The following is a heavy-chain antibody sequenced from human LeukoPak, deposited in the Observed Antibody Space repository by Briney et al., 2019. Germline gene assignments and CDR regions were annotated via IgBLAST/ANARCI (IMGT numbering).Heavy chain of an antibody. CDR1: GGSISSYY. J-gene: IGHJ4*01. CDR3: ATRSTGVAVTFDS. V-gene: IGHV4-59*01. D-gene: IGHD1-26*01. Sequence: SETLSLTCTDSGGSISSYYGSWIRQPPGKGLEWIGYIYYSGNTNYNPSLKSRVTISVDTSKNQFSLKLSSVTAADTAVYYCATRSTGVAVTFDSWGHGALVTVSS. CDR2: IYYSGNT.